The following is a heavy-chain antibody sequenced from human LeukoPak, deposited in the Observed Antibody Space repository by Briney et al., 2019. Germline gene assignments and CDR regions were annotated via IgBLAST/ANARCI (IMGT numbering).Heavy chain of an antibody. CDR1: GFTFSSYG. V-gene: IGHV3-7*03. CDR3: ASMNPYYFDY. Sequence: GGSLRLSCAASGFTFSSYGMHWVRQAPGKGLEWVADIKHDGSEKYYVDSVKGRFTISRQNAKNSLFLQMNSLRAEDTAVYYCASMNPYYFDYWGQGTLVTVSS. J-gene: IGHJ4*02. CDR2: IKHDGSEK.